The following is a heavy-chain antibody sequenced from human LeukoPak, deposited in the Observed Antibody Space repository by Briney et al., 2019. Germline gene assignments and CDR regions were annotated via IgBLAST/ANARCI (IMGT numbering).Heavy chain of an antibody. V-gene: IGHV4-39*01. D-gene: IGHD1-26*01. CDR1: GGSISSSSYY. CDR2: IYYSGST. J-gene: IGHJ4*02. CDR3: ARQGRIGSYYAQDY. Sequence: PSETLSPTCTVSGGSISSSSYYWGWIRQPPGKGLEWIGSIYYSGSTYYNPSLKSRVTISVDTSKNQFSLKLSSVTAADTAVYYCARQGRIGSYYAQDYWGQGTLVTVSS.